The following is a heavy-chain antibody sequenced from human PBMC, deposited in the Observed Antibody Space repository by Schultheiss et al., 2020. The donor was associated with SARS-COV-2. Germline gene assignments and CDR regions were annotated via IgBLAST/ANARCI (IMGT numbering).Heavy chain of an antibody. CDR3: ARTAALWFGGSPLDY. D-gene: IGHD3-10*01. CDR2: ISYDGSNK. CDR1: GFTFSSYG. Sequence: GGSLRLSCAASGFTFSSYGMHWVRQAPGKGLEWVAVISYDGSNKYYADSVKGRFTISRDNSKNTLYLQMNSLRAEDTAVYYCARTAALWFGGSPLDYWGQGTLVTVSS. V-gene: IGHV3-30*03. J-gene: IGHJ4*02.